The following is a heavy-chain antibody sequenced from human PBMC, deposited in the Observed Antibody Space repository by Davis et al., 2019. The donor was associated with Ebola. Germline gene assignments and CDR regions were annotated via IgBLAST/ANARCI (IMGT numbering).Heavy chain of an antibody. D-gene: IGHD5-12*01. CDR2: IIQIFGTA. Sequence: SVKVSCKASGYTFTGYYMHWVRQAPGQGLEWMGGIIQIFGTANYAQKFQGRVTITADKSTSTAYMELSSLRSEDTAVYYCARAEWLRFNRFDYWGQGTLVTVSS. V-gene: IGHV1-69*06. CDR3: ARAEWLRFNRFDY. J-gene: IGHJ4*02. CDR1: GYTFTGYY.